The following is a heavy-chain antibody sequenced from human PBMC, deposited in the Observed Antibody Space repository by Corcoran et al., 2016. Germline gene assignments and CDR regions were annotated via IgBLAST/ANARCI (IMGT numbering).Heavy chain of an antibody. Sequence: VQLVQSGAEVKKPGESLKISCKGSGYSFTNYWIGWVRQMPGKGLEWMGITYPGDSGTRYSPSFQGQVTISADKSLSTAYLQWSSLKASDTAIYYCAGSTSSWYYGAFDFWGQGTMVTVSS. V-gene: IGHV5-51*01. D-gene: IGHD2-2*01. CDR1: GYSFTNYW. CDR2: TYPGDSGT. J-gene: IGHJ3*01. CDR3: AGSTSSWYYGAFDF.